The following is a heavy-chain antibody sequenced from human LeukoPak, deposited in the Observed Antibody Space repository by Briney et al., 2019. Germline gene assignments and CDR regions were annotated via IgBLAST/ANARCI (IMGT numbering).Heavy chain of an antibody. V-gene: IGHV3-23*01. CDR1: GFIYSSYA. CDR2: NSGSSGST. J-gene: IGHJ4*02. D-gene: IGHD3-9*01. CDR3: AKDYDILTGSEY. Sequence: PGGSLSLPCAPSGFIYSSYAMSWVREAPGKGVEWVSANSGSSGSTYYADSVKGRFTITRDNSQNPLYLQTNSLRAEDTAVYDCAKDYDILTGSEYWGQGTLVTVSS.